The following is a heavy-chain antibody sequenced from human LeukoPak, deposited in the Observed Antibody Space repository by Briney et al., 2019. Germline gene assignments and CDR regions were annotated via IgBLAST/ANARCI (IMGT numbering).Heavy chain of an antibody. V-gene: IGHV1-18*01. Sequence: ASVKVSCKASGYTFTRYGISWVRQAPGQGLEWMGWISGNNGNIKYAQKFQDRVTMTTDTSTSIAYMEMRRLRSEDTAVYYCARDCSGGSCYDGVDYWGQGTLATVSS. CDR2: ISGNNGNI. CDR3: ARDCSGGSCYDGVDY. J-gene: IGHJ4*02. CDR1: GYTFTRYG. D-gene: IGHD2-15*01.